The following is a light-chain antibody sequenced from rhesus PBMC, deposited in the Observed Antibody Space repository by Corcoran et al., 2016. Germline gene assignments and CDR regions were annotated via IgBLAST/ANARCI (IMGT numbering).Light chain of an antibody. J-gene: IGKJ1*01. V-gene: IGKV1-43*02. CDR3: LQYNSDPLT. Sequence: DIQMTQSPSSLSASVGDRVTITRRASQGISNYLSWYQQKPGKAPKLLIYDASSLQSGVPSRFSGSGSVTDFTLTINSLQPESFATSYCLQYNSDPLTFGQRTKVEIK. CDR2: DAS. CDR1: QGISNY.